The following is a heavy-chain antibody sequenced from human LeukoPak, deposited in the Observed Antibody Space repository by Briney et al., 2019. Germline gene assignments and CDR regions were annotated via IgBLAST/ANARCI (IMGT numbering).Heavy chain of an antibody. CDR1: GGSISSSSYY. J-gene: IGHJ4*02. D-gene: IGHD5-18*01. CDR3: ARDRGYSYGQFDY. CDR2: IYYTGNT. V-gene: IGHV4-39*07. Sequence: SETLSLTCTVSGGSISSSSYYWGWIRQPPGKGLEWIGSIYYTGNTYYNASLKSRVTISIDASKNQFSLKLSSVTAADTAVYYCARDRGYSYGQFDYWGQGTLVTVSS.